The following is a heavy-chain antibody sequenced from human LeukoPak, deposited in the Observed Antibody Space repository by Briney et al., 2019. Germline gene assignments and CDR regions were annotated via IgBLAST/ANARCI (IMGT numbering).Heavy chain of an antibody. Sequence: PGGSLRLSCAASGFTFSSYEMNWVRQAPGKGLEWVSSISSSSSYIYYADSVKGRFTISRDNAKNSLYLQMNSLRAEDTAVYYCARDKRAWFGEPPDVWGKGTTVTISS. V-gene: IGHV3-21*01. D-gene: IGHD3-10*01. CDR3: ARDKRAWFGEPPDV. CDR2: ISSSSSYI. CDR1: GFTFSSYE. J-gene: IGHJ6*04.